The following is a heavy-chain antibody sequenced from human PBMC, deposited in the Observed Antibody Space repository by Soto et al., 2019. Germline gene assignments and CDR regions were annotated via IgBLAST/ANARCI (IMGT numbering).Heavy chain of an antibody. V-gene: IGHV3-15*07. J-gene: IGHJ6*02. CDR2: IKRKIDGETT. Sequence: EVQLVESGGGLVKPGGSLRLSCVASGFSITNAWMNWVRQAPGKGLEWVGRIKRKIDGETTDYAAPVKGRFTISRDDPKNMLYLQMNSLKADDTALYYCTTGSEVGVWGQGTTVTVSS. CDR3: TTGSEVGV. CDR1: GFSITNAW.